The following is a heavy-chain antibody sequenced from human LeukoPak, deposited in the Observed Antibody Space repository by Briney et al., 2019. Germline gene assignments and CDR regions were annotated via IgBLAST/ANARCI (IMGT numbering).Heavy chain of an antibody. CDR1: GGSISSYY. CDR3: AVSNYYYDSSGYPNGRYYYYYYMDV. V-gene: IGHV4-59*01. CDR2: IYYSGST. J-gene: IGHJ6*03. D-gene: IGHD3-22*01. Sequence: PSETLSLTCTVSGGSISSYYWSWIRQPPGKGLEWIGYIYYSGSTNYNPSLKSRVTISVDTSKNQFSLKLSSVTAADTAVYYCAVSNYYYDSSGYPNGRYYYYYYMDVWGKGTTVTISS.